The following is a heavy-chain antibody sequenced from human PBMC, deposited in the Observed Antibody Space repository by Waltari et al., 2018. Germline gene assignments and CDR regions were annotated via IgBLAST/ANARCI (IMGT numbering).Heavy chain of an antibody. CDR3: AKEVGYRTFSR. CDR1: GFTFSSYA. V-gene: IGHV3-23*03. J-gene: IGHJ4*02. Sequence: VQLLESGGGLVQPGGSLRLSCSASGFTFSSYAMRWVRQAPGKGLEWVSVIYSGGSSTYYADSVKGRFTISRDNSKNTLYLQMNSLRAEDTAVYYCAKEVGYRTFSRWGQGTLVTVSS. CDR2: IYSGGSST. D-gene: IGHD5-12*01.